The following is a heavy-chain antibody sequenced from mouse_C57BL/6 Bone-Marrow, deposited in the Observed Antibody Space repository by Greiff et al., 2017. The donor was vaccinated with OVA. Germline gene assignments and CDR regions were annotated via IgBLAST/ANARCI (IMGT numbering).Heavy chain of an antibody. D-gene: IGHD1-1*02. CDR1: GFNIKDDY. V-gene: IGHV14-4*01. CDR2: IDPENGDT. J-gene: IGHJ1*03. CDR3: TTSGWYWYFDV. Sequence: EVQLQQSGAELVRPGASVKLSCTASGFNIKDDYMHWVKQRPEQGLEWIGWIDPENGDTEYASKFQGKATITADTSSNTAYLQLSSLTSEDTAVYYCTTSGWYWYFDVWGTETTVTVSS.